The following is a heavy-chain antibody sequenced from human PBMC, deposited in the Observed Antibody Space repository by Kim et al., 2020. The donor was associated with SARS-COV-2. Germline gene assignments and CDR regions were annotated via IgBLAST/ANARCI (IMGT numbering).Heavy chain of an antibody. CDR2: MNPNSGNT. Sequence: ASVKVSCKASGYTFTSYDINWVRQATGQGLEWMGWMNPNSGNTGYAQKFQGRVTMTRNTSISTAYMELSSLRSEDTAVYYCARKYSYGQLYYYYYGMDVWGQGTTVTVSS. J-gene: IGHJ6*02. D-gene: IGHD5-18*01. CDR3: ARKYSYGQLYYYYYGMDV. CDR1: GYTFTSYD. V-gene: IGHV1-8*01.